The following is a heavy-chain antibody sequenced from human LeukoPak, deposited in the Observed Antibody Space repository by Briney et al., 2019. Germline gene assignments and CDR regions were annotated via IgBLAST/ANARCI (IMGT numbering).Heavy chain of an antibody. V-gene: IGHV4-31*03. CDR1: GGSISSGGYS. D-gene: IGHD6-13*01. Sequence: SQTQSLTCTASGGSISSGGYSWSWIRQHPGKGLEWIGYIYYSGSTYYNPSLKSRVTISVDTSKNQFSLKLSSVTAADTAMYYCARSGYSSSWYWFDPWGQGTLVTVSS. CDR2: IYYSGST. J-gene: IGHJ5*02. CDR3: ARSGYSSSWYWFDP.